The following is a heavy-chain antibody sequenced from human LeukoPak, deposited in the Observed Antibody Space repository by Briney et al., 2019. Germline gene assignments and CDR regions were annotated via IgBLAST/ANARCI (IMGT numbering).Heavy chain of an antibody. Sequence: PGGSLRLSCAASGFTFSNHAMTWVRQAPGKGLEWVSSITGNGGSTYYADSVKGRFTISRDNPKNVLSLQMNSLRAEDTAVYYCAKELGLNWGYFDYWGQGILVTVSS. CDR1: GFTFSNHA. CDR2: ITGNGGST. J-gene: IGHJ4*02. V-gene: IGHV3-23*01. CDR3: AKELGLNWGYFDY. D-gene: IGHD7-27*01.